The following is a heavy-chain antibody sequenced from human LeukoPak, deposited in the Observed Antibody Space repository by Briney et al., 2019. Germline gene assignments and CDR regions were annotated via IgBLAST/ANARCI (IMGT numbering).Heavy chain of an antibody. CDR1: RVTFSSSA. J-gene: IGHJ4*02. Sequence: SVKVSCKASRVTFSSSAISCVRQARDQGLEWMGRIFDIFATVNYAQKSQSRATITSEESTSTGCMGWSCVRSEETTVYYCASLTVEMATILWGQGTRVSVSS. CDR3: ASLTVEMATIL. V-gene: IGHV1-69*13. D-gene: IGHD5-24*01. CDR2: IFDIFATV.